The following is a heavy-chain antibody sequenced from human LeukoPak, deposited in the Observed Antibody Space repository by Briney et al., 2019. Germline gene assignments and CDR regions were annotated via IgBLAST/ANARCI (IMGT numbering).Heavy chain of an antibody. CDR1: GFTFSSYV. D-gene: IGHD6-13*01. J-gene: IGHJ4*02. Sequence: PGGSLRLSCAASGFTFSSYVMSWVRQAPGKGLEWVSAISDSGGSTFYADSVRGRFTISRDNSQNTLYLQMNSLRAEDTAVYYCARDLIAAAFDYWGQGTLVTVSS. V-gene: IGHV3-23*01. CDR2: ISDSGGST. CDR3: ARDLIAAAFDY.